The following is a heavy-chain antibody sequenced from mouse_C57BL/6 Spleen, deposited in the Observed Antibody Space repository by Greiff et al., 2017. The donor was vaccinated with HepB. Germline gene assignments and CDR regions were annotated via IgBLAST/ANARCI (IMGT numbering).Heavy chain of an antibody. Sequence: EVMLVESGGGLVKPGGSLKLSCAASGFTFSDYGMHWVRQAPEKGLEWVAYISSGSSTIYYADTVKGRFTISRDNAKNTLFLQMTSLRSEDTAMYYCARRGIYYGSSYHYAMDYWGQGTSVTVSS. CDR1: GFTFSDYG. CDR2: ISSGSSTI. CDR3: ARRGIYYGSSYHYAMDY. J-gene: IGHJ4*01. V-gene: IGHV5-17*01. D-gene: IGHD1-1*01.